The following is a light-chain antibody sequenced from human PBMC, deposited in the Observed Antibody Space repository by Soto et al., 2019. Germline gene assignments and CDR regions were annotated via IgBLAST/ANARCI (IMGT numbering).Light chain of an antibody. CDR2: DAS. V-gene: IGKV3-20*01. CDR1: QSVSSSY. Sequence: EIALTQSPDTLSLSLGERATLSCRASQSVSSSYLAWYRQKPGQAPRLLIYDASSRATGIPDRFTGSGSGTGFTLTITRLEPEDFAVYYCQYYGASPQTFGQGTKVESK. J-gene: IGKJ1*01. CDR3: QYYGASPQT.